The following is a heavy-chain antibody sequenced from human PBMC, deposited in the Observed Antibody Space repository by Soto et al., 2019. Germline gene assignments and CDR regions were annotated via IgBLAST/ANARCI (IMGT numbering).Heavy chain of an antibody. D-gene: IGHD2-2*01. J-gene: IGHJ5*02. CDR3: AKDTIAWTEGNWLDP. V-gene: IGHV3-30*18. Sequence: QVQLVESGGGVVQPGRSLRLSCAASGFIFSDYGIHWVRQAPGKGLEWVAVISYDGSNKYYADSVKGRFTISRDNSKNTQYLQMNSLSSEDTAVYYWAKDTIAWTEGNWLDPWGQGTLVTVPS. CDR1: GFIFSDYG. CDR2: ISYDGSNK.